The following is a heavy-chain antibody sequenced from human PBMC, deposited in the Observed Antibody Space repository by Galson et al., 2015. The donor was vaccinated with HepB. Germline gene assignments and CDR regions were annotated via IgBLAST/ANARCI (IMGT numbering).Heavy chain of an antibody. CDR2: TYHMSRWYY. J-gene: IGHJ4*02. V-gene: IGHV6-1*01. Sequence: CAISGDSVSSDSAAWNWIRQSPSRGLEWLGRTYHMSRWYYDYAVSVQSRIIINSDTSKNQFSLQLKSVTPEDTAVYYCARDGYLGLLYYFDYWSQGTLVTVSS. D-gene: IGHD2/OR15-2a*01. CDR1: GDSVSSDSAA. CDR3: ARDGYLGLLYYFDY.